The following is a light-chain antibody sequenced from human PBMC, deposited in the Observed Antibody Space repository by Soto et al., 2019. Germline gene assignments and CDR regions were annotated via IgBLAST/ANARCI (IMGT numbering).Light chain of an antibody. V-gene: IGKV1-5*03. CDR1: QSISSW. CDR2: KAS. J-gene: IGKJ1*01. CDR3: QQYSSYSRT. Sequence: DILMTQSPSTLSASVGDRVTITCRASQSISSWLAWYQQKPGKAPNLLIYKASSLESGVPSRFSGSGSGTEFTLTINSLQPDDSATYYCQQYSSYSRTFGQGTKVEIK.